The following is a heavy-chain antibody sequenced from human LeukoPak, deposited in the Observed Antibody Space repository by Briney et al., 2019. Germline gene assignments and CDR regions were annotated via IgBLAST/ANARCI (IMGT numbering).Heavy chain of an antibody. CDR1: GYSFTSCW. J-gene: IGHJ5*02. D-gene: IGHD3-3*01. V-gene: IGHV5-51*01. CDR2: IYPGDSDT. CDR3: ARQAVFGVVIIGWFDP. Sequence: GESLKISCKGSGYSFTSCWTGWVCQMPGKGLEWMGIIYPGDSDTRYSPSFQGQVTISADKSISTAYLQWSSLKASDTAMYYCARQAVFGVVIIGWFDPWGQGTLVTVSS.